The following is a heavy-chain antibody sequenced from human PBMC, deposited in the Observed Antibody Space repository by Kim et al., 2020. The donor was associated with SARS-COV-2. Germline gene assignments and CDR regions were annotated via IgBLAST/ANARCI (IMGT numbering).Heavy chain of an antibody. CDR3: ARGIAVAVAPRYFDL. Sequence: SETLSLTCTVSGGSISSYYWSWIRQPPGKGLEWIGYIYYSWSTNYNPSLKSRVTISVDTSKNQFYLKLSSVTAADTAVNYCARGIAVAVAPRYFDLWGRGTLVTVSS. CDR1: GGSISSYY. CDR2: IYYSWST. J-gene: IGHJ2*01. V-gene: IGHV4-59*13. D-gene: IGHD6-19*01.